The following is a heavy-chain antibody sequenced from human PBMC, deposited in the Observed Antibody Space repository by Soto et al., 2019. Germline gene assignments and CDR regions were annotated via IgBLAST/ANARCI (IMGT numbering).Heavy chain of an antibody. CDR3: ARALAQSYYYDSSGYNFDY. CDR2: IWYDGSNK. CDR1: GFTFSSYG. Sequence: PGGSLRLSCAASGFTFSSYGMHWVRQAPGKGLEWVAVIWYDGSNKYYADSVKGRFTISRDNSKNTLYLQMNSLRAEDTAVYYCARALAQSYYYDSSGYNFDYWGQGTLVTVSS. D-gene: IGHD3-22*01. V-gene: IGHV3-33*01. J-gene: IGHJ4*02.